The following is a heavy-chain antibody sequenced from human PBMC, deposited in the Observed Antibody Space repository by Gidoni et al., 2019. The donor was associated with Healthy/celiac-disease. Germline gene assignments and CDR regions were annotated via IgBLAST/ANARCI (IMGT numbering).Heavy chain of an antibody. CDR1: GFTFDDYA. CDR3: AKDISLGGLCSSTSCYWGDYYTVWTS. D-gene: IGHD2-2*01. CDR2: ISWNSGSI. Sequence: EVQLVESGGGLVQPGRSLRLSCAASGFTFDDYAMHWFRQAPGKGLEWVSGISWNSGSIGYADSVKGRFTISRDNAKNSLYLQMNSLRAEDTALYYCAKDISLGGLCSSTSCYWGDYYTVWTSGAKGPRSPSP. J-gene: IGHJ6*02. V-gene: IGHV3-9*01.